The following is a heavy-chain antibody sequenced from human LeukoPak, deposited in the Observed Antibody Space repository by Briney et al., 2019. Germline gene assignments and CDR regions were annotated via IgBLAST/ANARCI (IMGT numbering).Heavy chain of an antibody. CDR2: IWSDGSDK. J-gene: IGHJ5*02. D-gene: IGHD3-16*01. Sequence: PGRFLRLSCAASGFTFSNHGMHWVRQAPGKGLEWVALIWSDGSDKYYADSVKGRFTISRDNSNNTLYLHMNSLRADDTAVYYCARNFSLRGIDWCDPWGEGTRVSVSS. V-gene: IGHV3-33*01. CDR1: GFTFSNHG. CDR3: ARNFSLRGIDWCDP.